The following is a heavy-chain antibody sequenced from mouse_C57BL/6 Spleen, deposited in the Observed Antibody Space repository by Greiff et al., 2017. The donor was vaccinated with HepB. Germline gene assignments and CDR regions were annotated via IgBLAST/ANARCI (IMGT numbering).Heavy chain of an antibody. J-gene: IGHJ2*01. D-gene: IGHD1-1*01. CDR1: GYTFTEYT. CDR3: ERHEGRYYYGSSLYYFDY. Sequence: VQLQQSGAELVKPGASVKLSCKASGYTFTEYTIHWVKQRSGQGLEWIGWFYPGSGSIKYNEKFKDKATLTADKSSSTVYMELSRLTSEDSAVYFCERHEGRYYYGSSLYYFDYWGQGTTLTVSS. CDR2: FYPGSGSI. V-gene: IGHV1-62-2*01.